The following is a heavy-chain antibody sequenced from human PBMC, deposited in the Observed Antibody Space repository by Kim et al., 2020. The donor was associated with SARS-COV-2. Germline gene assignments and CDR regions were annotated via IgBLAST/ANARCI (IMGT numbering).Heavy chain of an antibody. D-gene: IGHD1-26*01. CDR3: ARAERAGYCGG. CDR2: ISSSSSTI. V-gene: IGHV3-48*04. CDR1: GFTFSSYS. Sequence: GGSLRLSCAASGFTFSSYSMNWVRQAPGKGLEWVSYISSSSSTIYYADSVKGRFTISRDNAKNSLYLQMNSLRAEDTAVYYCARAERAGYCGGWGQGTLVTVSS. J-gene: IGHJ4*02.